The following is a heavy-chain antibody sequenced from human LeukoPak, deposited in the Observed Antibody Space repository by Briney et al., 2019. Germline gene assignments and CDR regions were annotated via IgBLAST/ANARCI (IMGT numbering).Heavy chain of an antibody. CDR2: INHSGST. CDR1: GGSISSSDYY. Sequence: SETLSLTCTVSGGSISSSDYYWSWVRQPPGKGLEWIGEINHSGSTTYNPSLRSRVTISVDTSKKHFSLKLTSVTAADTAVYFCAQTLEVSTITVHYWGQGTLVTVSS. D-gene: IGHD2-8*02. J-gene: IGHJ4*02. CDR3: AQTLEVSTITVHY. V-gene: IGHV4-39*02.